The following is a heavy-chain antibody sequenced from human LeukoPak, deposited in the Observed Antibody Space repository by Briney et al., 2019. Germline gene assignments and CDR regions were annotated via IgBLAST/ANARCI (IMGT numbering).Heavy chain of an antibody. CDR2: IDPTDSYT. CDR1: GYSFTSYW. Sequence: GESLKISCKGSGYSFTSYWINWVRQMPGKGLEWMGRIDPTDSYTNYSPSFQGHVTISADKSIGTAYLQWSSLKASDTAMYYWARGGGVYGMDVWGQGTTVTVSS. J-gene: IGHJ6*02. CDR3: ARGGGVYGMDV. D-gene: IGHD3-16*01. V-gene: IGHV5-10-1*01.